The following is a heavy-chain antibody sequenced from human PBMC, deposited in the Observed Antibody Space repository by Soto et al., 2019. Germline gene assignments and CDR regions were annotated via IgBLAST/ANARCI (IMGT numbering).Heavy chain of an antibody. CDR1: GVSISNSSYY. CDR2: IYYSGIT. CDR3: ARHGSN. Sequence: SETLSLTCTVSGVSISNSSYYWGWIRRPPGKGLEWIGTIYYSGITYYNPSLKSRVTISVDTSKNQFSLKLTSVTAADTAVYYCARHGSNWGQGSLVTVSS. V-gene: IGHV4-39*01. J-gene: IGHJ4*02.